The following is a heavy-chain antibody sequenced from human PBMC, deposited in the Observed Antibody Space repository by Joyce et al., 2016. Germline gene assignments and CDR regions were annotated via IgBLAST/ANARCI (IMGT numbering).Heavy chain of an antibody. CDR2: INWNGGST. Sequence: EVQLVESGGGVVRPGGSRRLSCAASGFTFDNVDMTWGRQARGKGLEWVSGINWNGGSTDCADSVNGRFTGSRDNAKNSLYLQMNSLSAADTALYYCAGRVMSSEARDTTYYMDVWGRGTTVTVSS. J-gene: IGHJ6*03. CDR1: GFTFDNVD. CDR3: AGRVMSSEARDTTYYMDV. D-gene: IGHD1-1*01. V-gene: IGHV3-20*04.